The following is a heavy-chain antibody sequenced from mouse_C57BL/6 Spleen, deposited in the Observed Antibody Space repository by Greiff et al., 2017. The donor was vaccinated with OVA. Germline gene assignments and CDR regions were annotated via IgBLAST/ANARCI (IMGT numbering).Heavy chain of an antibody. Sequence: EVMLVESGGGLVQPGGSLKLSCAASGFTFSDYYMYWVRQTPEKRLEWVAYLSNGGGSTYYPDTVKGRFTISRDNAKNTLYLQMSRLKSEDTAMYYCARPYGSSYWYFDVWGTGTTVTVSS. CDR3: ARPYGSSYWYFDV. CDR1: GFTFSDYY. V-gene: IGHV5-12*01. D-gene: IGHD1-1*01. CDR2: LSNGGGST. J-gene: IGHJ1*03.